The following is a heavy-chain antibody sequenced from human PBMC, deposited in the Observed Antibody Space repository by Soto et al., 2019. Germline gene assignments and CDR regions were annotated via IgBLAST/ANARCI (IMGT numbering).Heavy chain of an antibody. D-gene: IGHD3-3*01. J-gene: IGHJ5*02. Sequence: PSETLSLTCAVYGGSFSGYYWSWVRQAPGKGLEWVSAVSGSGGTTYYADSVKGRFTISRDNSKNTLYLQMNSLRAEDTAVYYCAKPYYDFWSGYYTSWFDPWGQGTLVTVSS. CDR2: VSGSGGTT. V-gene: IGHV3-23*01. CDR1: GGSFSGYY. CDR3: AKPYYDFWSGYYTSWFDP.